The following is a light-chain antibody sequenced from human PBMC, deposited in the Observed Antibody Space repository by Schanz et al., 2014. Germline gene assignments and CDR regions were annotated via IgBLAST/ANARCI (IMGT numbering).Light chain of an antibody. Sequence: QSVLTQPASVSGSPGQSITISCSGTSSDVRVYNFVSWYQQHPGKAPKLMIYDVTNRPSGVSNRFSGSKSGNTASLTISGLRAEDEADYYCSSYTTINTWVFGGGTKLTVL. CDR3: SSYTTINTWV. J-gene: IGLJ2*01. V-gene: IGLV2-14*03. CDR1: SSDVRVYNF. CDR2: DVT.